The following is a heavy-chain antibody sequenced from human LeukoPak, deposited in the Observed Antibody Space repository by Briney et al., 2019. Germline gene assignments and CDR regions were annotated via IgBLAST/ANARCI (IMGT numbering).Heavy chain of an antibody. V-gene: IGHV1-46*01. Sequence: ASVKVSCKASGYTFISYYIHRVRQAPRQGLEWMGIINPSGDGTIYAQKFQGRVTMTTDTSTSTVYTELSSLKSEDTAVYYCARRYCSNISCQLGFDYWGQGTLVTVSP. CDR1: GYTFISYY. CDR3: ARRYCSNISCQLGFDY. CDR2: INPSGDGT. D-gene: IGHD2-2*01. J-gene: IGHJ4*02.